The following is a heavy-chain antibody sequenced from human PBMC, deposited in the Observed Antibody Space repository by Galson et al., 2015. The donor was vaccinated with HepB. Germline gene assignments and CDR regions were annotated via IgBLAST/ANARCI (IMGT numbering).Heavy chain of an antibody. D-gene: IGHD1-26*01. CDR1: GFTFSNYG. Sequence: SLRLSCAASGFTFSNYGMHWVRQAPGKGLEWVAVISYDGRNQYYAESVKGRFTISRENSKNTVFLQMNSLRVEDTAVFYCAKEQRYSESSAAAFYHNGMDAWGQGTTVTVS. CDR2: ISYDGRNQ. J-gene: IGHJ6*02. V-gene: IGHV3-30*18. CDR3: AKEQRYSESSAAAFYHNGMDA.